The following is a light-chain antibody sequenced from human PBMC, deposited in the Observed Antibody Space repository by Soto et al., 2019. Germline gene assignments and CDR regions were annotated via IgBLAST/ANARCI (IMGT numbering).Light chain of an antibody. CDR3: SSFEASNNLL. CDR2: EVT. J-gene: IGLJ2*01. V-gene: IGLV2-8*01. Sequence: QSALTQPPSASGSPGQSVTISCTGSTSDIGAYDYVSWYQQHPGEAPKLIIYEVTERPSGVPDRFSGSKSGNTASLTVSGLQAADESIYYCSSFEASNNLLFGGGTKLTVL. CDR1: TSDIGAYDY.